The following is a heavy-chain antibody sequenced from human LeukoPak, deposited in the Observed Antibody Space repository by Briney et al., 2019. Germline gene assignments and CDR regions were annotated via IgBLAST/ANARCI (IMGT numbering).Heavy chain of an antibody. V-gene: IGHV1-2*02. Sequence: ASVKVSCKASGYTFSGYYMHWVRQAPGQGLEWMGLINPNSGGTKYAQKFQGRVTMTRDTSITTVYMELSRLRSDDTAVYYCARDYYDSSGNGAYDIWGQGTMVTVSS. CDR1: GYTFSGYY. CDR3: ARDYYDSSGNGAYDI. J-gene: IGHJ3*02. CDR2: INPNSGGT. D-gene: IGHD3-22*01.